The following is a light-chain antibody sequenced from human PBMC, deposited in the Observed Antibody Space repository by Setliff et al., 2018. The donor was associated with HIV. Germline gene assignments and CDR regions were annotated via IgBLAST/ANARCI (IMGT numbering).Light chain of an antibody. CDR3: CSYAGSATWV. Sequence: QSALTQPASVSGSPGQSITISCTGSSSDVGGYNYVSWYQQHPGKVPKLLIYEVSNRPSGVSNRFSGSKSGYMASLTISGLHADDEADYYCCSYAGSATWVFGGGTKVTVL. CDR2: EVS. V-gene: IGLV2-14*01. CDR1: SSDVGGYNY. J-gene: IGLJ2*01.